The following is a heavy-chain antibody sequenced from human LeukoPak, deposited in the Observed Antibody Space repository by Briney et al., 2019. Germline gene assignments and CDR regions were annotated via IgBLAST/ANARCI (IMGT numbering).Heavy chain of an antibody. CDR2: ISYDGSNE. J-gene: IGHJ6*02. CDR3: AKDPYSGYDSRYYGMDV. V-gene: IGHV3-30*18. D-gene: IGHD5-12*01. CDR1: GFTFSSYG. Sequence: QPGRSLRLSCAASGFTFSSYGMHWVRQAPGKGLEWVAVISYDGSNEYYADSVKGRFTISRDNSKNTLYLQMNSLRAEDTAVYYCAKDPYSGYDSRYYGMDVWGQGTTVTVSS.